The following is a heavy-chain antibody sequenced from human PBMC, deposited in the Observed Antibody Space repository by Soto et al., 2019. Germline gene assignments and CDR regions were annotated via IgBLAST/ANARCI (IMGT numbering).Heavy chain of an antibody. V-gene: IGHV1-18*01. CDR3: AIDLHGDPYS. Sequence: QVQLVQSGAEVKKPGASVKVSCKASGYTFTSYGISWVGQAPGQGLEWMGWISAYNGKTNYAQKLQGRVTMTTDPSTSTAYMELRILWSDGTGVYFCAIDLHGDPYSWGQGTLVSVSS. CDR1: GYTFTSYG. J-gene: IGHJ4*02. CDR2: ISAYNGKT. D-gene: IGHD3-10*01.